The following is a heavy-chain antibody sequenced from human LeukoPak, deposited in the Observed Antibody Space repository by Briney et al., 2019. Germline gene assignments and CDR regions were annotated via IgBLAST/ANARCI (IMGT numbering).Heavy chain of an antibody. D-gene: IGHD3-22*01. CDR3: ARAKFDSSYYYYRGFDI. J-gene: IGHJ3*02. V-gene: IGHV3-11*04. CDR1: GFIFSDYY. CDR2: ITDNGRNI. Sequence: SGGSPRLSCAASGFIFSDYYMGWIRQAPGRGLEWVSYITDNGRNIYYTDSVKGRFTMSRDNAKKSLYLQMNSLRAEDTAVYYCARAKFDSSYYYYRGFDIWGQGTMVTVSS.